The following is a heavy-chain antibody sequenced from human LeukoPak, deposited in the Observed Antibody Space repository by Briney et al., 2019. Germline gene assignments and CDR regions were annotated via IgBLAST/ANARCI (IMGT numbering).Heavy chain of an antibody. CDR2: ISSDSIYI. D-gene: IGHD3-22*01. Sequence: PGGSLRLYCAASGFTFSSYTMNWVRQAPGKGLEWVSSISSDSIYIYYADSVKGRFTISRDNAKNSLYLQMNSLRAEDTAAYYCAREISRDYYDSSGDLTDIWGQGTMVTVSS. CDR3: AREISRDYYDSSGDLTDI. V-gene: IGHV3-21*01. J-gene: IGHJ3*02. CDR1: GFTFSSYT.